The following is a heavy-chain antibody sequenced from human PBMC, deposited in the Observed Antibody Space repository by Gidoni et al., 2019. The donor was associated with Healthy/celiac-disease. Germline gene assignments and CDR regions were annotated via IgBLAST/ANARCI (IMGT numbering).Heavy chain of an antibody. Sequence: QVQLQESGPGLVKPSQTLSLTCTVSGGSISSAGYYWSWIRQHPGKGLEWIGYIYNSGSTYYNPSLKSRVTISVDTSKNHFSLKLSSVTAADTAVYYCARTSGYAPFDYWGQGTLVTVSS. V-gene: IGHV4-31*03. CDR1: GGSISSAGYY. CDR3: ARTSGYAPFDY. D-gene: IGHD5-12*01. CDR2: IYNSGST. J-gene: IGHJ4*02.